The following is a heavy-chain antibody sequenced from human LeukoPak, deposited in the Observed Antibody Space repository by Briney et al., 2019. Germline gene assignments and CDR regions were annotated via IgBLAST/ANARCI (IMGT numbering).Heavy chain of an antibody. V-gene: IGHV3-7*01. Sequence: GGSLRLSCAASGFSFSNYWMTWVRQALGNGLEWVASIREDGSGKYYVDSVKGRFTISRDNAKNSLSLQMNSLRAEDTAVYYCARVLTVTTYDYWGQGTLVTVSS. J-gene: IGHJ4*02. CDR1: GFSFSNYW. D-gene: IGHD4-17*01. CDR2: IREDGSGK. CDR3: ARVLTVTTYDY.